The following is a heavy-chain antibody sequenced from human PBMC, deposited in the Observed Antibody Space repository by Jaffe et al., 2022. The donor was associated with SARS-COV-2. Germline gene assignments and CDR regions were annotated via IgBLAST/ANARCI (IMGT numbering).Heavy chain of an antibody. CDR2: ISGSGGTT. V-gene: IGHV3-23*01. D-gene: IGHD3-10*01. Sequence: EAQLLEAGGGLVHPGGSLRLSCAASRFTFGSYAMSWVRQAPGKGLEWVSTISGSGGTTYYADSVKGRFTISRDNSKNTLYLQMNSLRAEDTAVYFCARFGAGRSYYYYGMDVWGQGTTVTVSS. CDR1: RFTFGSYA. CDR3: ARFGAGRSYYYYGMDV. J-gene: IGHJ6*02.